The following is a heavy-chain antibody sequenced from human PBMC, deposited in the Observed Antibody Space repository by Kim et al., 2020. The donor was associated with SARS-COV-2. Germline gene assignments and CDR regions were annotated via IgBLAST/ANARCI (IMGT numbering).Heavy chain of an antibody. CDR3: ARNYGCDF. Sequence: TKYTEKFQGRVTITREPSANTDYMELSSLRSEDTAVYYCARNYGCDFWGQGTLVTVSS. D-gene: IGHD4-17*01. CDR2: T. J-gene: IGHJ4*02. V-gene: IGHV1-3*01.